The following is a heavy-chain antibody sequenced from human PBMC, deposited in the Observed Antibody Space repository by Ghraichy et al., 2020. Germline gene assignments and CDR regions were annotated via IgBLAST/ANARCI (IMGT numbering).Heavy chain of an antibody. J-gene: IGHJ3*02. CDR1: GFTFSGYA. V-gene: IGHV3-30*04. CDR2: ISYDGDNK. Sequence: GGSLRLSCAASGFTFSGYAMHWVRQAPGKGLEWVAVISYDGDNKYYIDSVKGRFTISRDDSRDTLYLRMNSLRPEDTAVYYCARSVGYTYVTAAFDIWGQGTMVTVSS. CDR3: ARSVGYTYVTAAFDI. D-gene: IGHD5-12*01.